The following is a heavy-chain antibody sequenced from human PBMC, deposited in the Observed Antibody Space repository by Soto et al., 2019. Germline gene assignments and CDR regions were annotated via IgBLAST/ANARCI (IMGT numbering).Heavy chain of an antibody. J-gene: IGHJ6*02. Sequence: PSETLSLTCTVSGGSISSGGYYWSWIRQHPGKGLEWIGYIYYSGSTYYNPSLKSRVTISVDTSKNQFSLKLSSVTAEDTAVYYCANPGYGGYEPSDYYYYGMDVWGQGTTVTVSS. CDR3: ANPGYGGYEPSDYYYYGMDV. V-gene: IGHV4-31*03. D-gene: IGHD5-12*01. CDR2: IYYSGST. CDR1: GGSISSGGYY.